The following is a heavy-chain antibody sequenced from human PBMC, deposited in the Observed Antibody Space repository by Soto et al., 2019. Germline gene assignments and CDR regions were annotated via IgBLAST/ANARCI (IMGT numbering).Heavy chain of an antibody. D-gene: IGHD3-10*01. CDR1: GFNCIDAG. V-gene: IGHV3-15*01. CDR2: IKSKTDGGTT. CDR3: TTEMVRGTIPRYYFDY. Sequence: WGALRDPQSASGFNCIDAGGSRVLQDPGKGAEWVGRIKSKTDGGTTDYAAPVKGRFTISRDDSKNTLYLQMNSLKTEDTAVYYCTTEMVRGTIPRYYFDYWGQGTLVTVSS. J-gene: IGHJ4*02.